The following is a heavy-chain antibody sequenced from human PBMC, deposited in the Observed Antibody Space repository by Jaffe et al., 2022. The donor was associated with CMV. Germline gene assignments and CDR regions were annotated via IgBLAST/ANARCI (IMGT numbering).Heavy chain of an antibody. V-gene: IGHV3-7*01. CDR2: INQDGSEK. Sequence: EVQLVESGGGLVQPGGSLRVSCAASGFSFSSYWMSWVRQAPERGLEWVANINQDGSEKYYVDSVKGRFTISRDNAKNSLYLQMNSLRAEDTAMYYCARDIGVVVESYGMDVWGQGTTVTVSS. J-gene: IGHJ6*02. D-gene: IGHD2-2*01. CDR1: GFSFSSYW. CDR3: ARDIGVVVESYGMDV.